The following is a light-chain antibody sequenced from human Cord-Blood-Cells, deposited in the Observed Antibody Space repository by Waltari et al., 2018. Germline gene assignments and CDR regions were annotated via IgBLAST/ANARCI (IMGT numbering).Light chain of an antibody. CDR1: QSLLHSNGYNY. V-gene: IGKV2-28*01. J-gene: IGKJ2*01. CDR2: WGS. Sequence: DIVMTQSPLSLPVTPGEPASISCRSSQSLLHSNGYNYLDWYLQKPGQSPQLLIYWGSNRASGVPDRFSGSGSGTDFTLKISRVEAEDVGVYYCMQALQTHTFGQGTKLEIK. CDR3: MQALQTHT.